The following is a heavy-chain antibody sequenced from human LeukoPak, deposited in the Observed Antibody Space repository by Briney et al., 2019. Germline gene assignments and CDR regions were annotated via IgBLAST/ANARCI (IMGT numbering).Heavy chain of an antibody. Sequence: GGSLRLSCAASGFTFSDYYMSWIRQAPGKGLEWVSYNSSSGSTIYYADSVKGRFTISRDNAKNSLYLQMNSLRAEDTAVYYCARDSNRYSYGYFGYWGQGTLVTVSS. CDR3: ARDSNRYSYGYFGY. CDR1: GFTFSDYY. CDR2: NSSSGSTI. J-gene: IGHJ4*02. D-gene: IGHD5-18*01. V-gene: IGHV3-11*01.